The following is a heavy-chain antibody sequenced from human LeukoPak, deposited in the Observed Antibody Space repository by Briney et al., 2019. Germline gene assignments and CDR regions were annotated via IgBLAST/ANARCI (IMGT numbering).Heavy chain of an antibody. V-gene: IGHV4-59*08. D-gene: IGHD5/OR15-5a*01. Sequence: SETLSLTCTVSGGSISSYYWSWIRQPPGKGLEWIGYIYYSGSTNYNPSLKSRVTISVDTSKNQFSLKLSSVTAADTAVYYCARHSSVRSPFDYWGQGTLVAVSS. CDR3: ARHSSVRSPFDY. CDR1: GGSISSYY. CDR2: IYYSGST. J-gene: IGHJ4*02.